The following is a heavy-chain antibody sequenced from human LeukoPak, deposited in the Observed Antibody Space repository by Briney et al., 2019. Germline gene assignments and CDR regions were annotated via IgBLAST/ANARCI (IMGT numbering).Heavy chain of an antibody. J-gene: IGHJ4*02. D-gene: IGHD3-3*01. CDR3: AQGLKWLLFEC. CDR1: GFTFSSYA. Sequence: GGSLRLSCAASGFTFSSYAMHWVRQAPGKGLEWVAVISYDGSNKYYADSVKGRFTISRDNSKNTLYLQMNSLRADDTAVYYCAQGLKWLLFECWGQGTLVTVSS. V-gene: IGHV3-30*04. CDR2: ISYDGSNK.